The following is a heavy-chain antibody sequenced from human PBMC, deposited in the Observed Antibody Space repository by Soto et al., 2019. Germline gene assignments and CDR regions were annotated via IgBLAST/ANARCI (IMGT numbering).Heavy chain of an antibody. CDR2: IYHSGDT. Sequence: QVQLQESGPGLVRPSGTLSLTCAVSGDSISNNKWWTWVRQPPGKGLEWIGEIYHSGDTHYNPSLKRRLSILVDKSKNHFALKLTSVTAADTAVYYCVRDPAGGGIDFDSWGQGTLVTVSS. D-gene: IGHD2-15*01. CDR1: GDSISNNKW. V-gene: IGHV4-4*02. J-gene: IGHJ4*02. CDR3: VRDPAGGGIDFDS.